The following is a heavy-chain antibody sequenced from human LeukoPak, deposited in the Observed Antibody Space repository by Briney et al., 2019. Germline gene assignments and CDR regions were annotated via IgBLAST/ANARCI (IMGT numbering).Heavy chain of an antibody. CDR2: FYYSGST. CDR3: AIDRTLVRGVITHPFDY. Sequence: ASETLSLTCTVSGGSISTSTYYWGWIRQPPGKGLEWIGSFYYSGSTYHNPSLKSRVAISVDTSKNQFSLKLSSVTAADTAVYYCAIDRTLVRGVITHPFDYWGQGTLVTVSS. D-gene: IGHD3-10*01. CDR1: GGSISTSTYY. J-gene: IGHJ4*02. V-gene: IGHV4-39*01.